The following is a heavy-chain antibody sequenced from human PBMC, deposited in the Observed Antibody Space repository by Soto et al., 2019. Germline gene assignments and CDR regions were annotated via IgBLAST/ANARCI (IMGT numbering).Heavy chain of an antibody. CDR1: GFTFSSYA. CDR3: ARDPWAVVKAAGGMDV. J-gene: IGHJ6*02. D-gene: IGHD2-15*01. V-gene: IGHV3-30-3*01. CDR2: ISYDGSNK. Sequence: GGSLRLSCAASGFTFSSYAIHWVRPAPGKGLEWVAVISYDGSNKYYADSVKGRLTISRDNSKNTLYLQMNSLRAEDTAVYYCARDPWAVVKAAGGMDVWGQGTTVTVSS.